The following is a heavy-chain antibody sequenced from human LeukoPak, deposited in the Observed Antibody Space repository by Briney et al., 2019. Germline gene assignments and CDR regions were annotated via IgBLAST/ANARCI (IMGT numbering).Heavy chain of an antibody. CDR3: ARPFQNGARDFDY. D-gene: IGHD2-8*01. V-gene: IGHV1-8*01. CDR1: GYTFTSYD. Sequence: ASVKVSCKASGYTFTSYDINWVRQATGQGLEWMGWMNPNSGNTGYAQKFQGRVSMTRNTSITTAYMELSSLRSEDTAVYYCARPFQNGARDFDYWGQGTLVTVSS. CDR2: MNPNSGNT. J-gene: IGHJ4*02.